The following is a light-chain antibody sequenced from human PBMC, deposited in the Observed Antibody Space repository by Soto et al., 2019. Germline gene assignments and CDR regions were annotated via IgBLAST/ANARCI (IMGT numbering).Light chain of an antibody. CDR2: EVS. J-gene: IGLJ3*02. CDR3: SSYAGSKYWV. CDR1: SSDIGGYNY. V-gene: IGLV2-8*01. Sequence: QSALTQPPSASGSPGQSVTISCTGTSSDIGGYNYVSWYQQHPGKAPKLMIYEVSKRPSGVPDRFSGSKSGSMASLTVSGLQAEDEADYYCSSYAGSKYWVFGGGTKLTVL.